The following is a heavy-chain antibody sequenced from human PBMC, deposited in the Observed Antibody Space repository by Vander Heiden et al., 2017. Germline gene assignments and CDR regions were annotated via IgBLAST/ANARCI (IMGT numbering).Heavy chain of an antibody. D-gene: IGHD3-3*01. CDR1: AFTFSSYA. J-gene: IGHJ4*02. Sequence: EVQLFESGGGLVQPGGSLRLSCAASAFTFSSYAMIWVRQAPGKGLEWVSAMSDSGGSTYYADSVKGRFTISRDNSKNTLYLLMNSLRVEDTAVYYCAKGSVGYYGTDWGQGTLVTVSS. V-gene: IGHV3-23*01. CDR2: MSDSGGST. CDR3: AKGSVGYYGTD.